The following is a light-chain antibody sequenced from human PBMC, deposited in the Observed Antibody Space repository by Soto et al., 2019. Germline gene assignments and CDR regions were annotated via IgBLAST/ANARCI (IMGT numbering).Light chain of an antibody. CDR1: QSVSSN. CDR3: QQRSDWPST. CDR2: DAS. V-gene: IGKV3-11*01. Sequence: EIVLTQSPATLSLSPGERATLSCRASQSVSSNLAWYQQKPGQSPRLLIYDASNRATGIPARFSGSGSGTDFTLTISSLEPDDFAVYYCQQRSDWPSTFGGGTKVQIK. J-gene: IGKJ4*01.